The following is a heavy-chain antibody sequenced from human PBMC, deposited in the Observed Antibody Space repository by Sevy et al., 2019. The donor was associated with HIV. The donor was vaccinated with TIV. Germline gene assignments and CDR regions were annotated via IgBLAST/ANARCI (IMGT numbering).Heavy chain of an antibody. CDR3: VREGVGGYSYSLDC. D-gene: IGHD5-18*01. CDR1: GFTFSSYW. CDR2: MKEDGSER. V-gene: IGHV3-7*01. Sequence: GGSLILSCVASGFTFSSYWMSWVRQAPGKGLEWVATMKEDGSERNYVDSVKGRFTISRDNAKNSLYLQMNSLRAEDTAVYYCVREGVGGYSYSLDCWGQGTLVTVSS. J-gene: IGHJ4*02.